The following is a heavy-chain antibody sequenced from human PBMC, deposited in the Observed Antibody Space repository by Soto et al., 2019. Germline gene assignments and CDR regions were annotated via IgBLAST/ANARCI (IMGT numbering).Heavy chain of an antibody. CDR2: IIPMLGMS. CDR1: GDTFNFYT. CDR3: ATTYGSGSTHFDY. D-gene: IGHD3-10*01. V-gene: IGHV1-69*02. J-gene: IGHJ4*02. Sequence: QVQLVQSGAEVKKPGSPVRVSCTASGDTFNFYTISWVRQVPGQGPEWMGRIIPMLGMSNYAQKFQGRVTXXXDXSTSTVYMNMGGLTSEDTAVYYCATTYGSGSTHFDYWGQGTLVTVSS.